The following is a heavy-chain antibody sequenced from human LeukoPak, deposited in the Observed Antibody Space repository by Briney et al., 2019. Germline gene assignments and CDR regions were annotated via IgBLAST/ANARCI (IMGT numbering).Heavy chain of an antibody. D-gene: IGHD2-2*02. J-gene: IGHJ6*03. CDR2: INPSGGST. CDR3: ARDRNVVVPAAILDYYYYYYMDV. Sequence: VASVKASCKASGYTFTSYYMHWVRQAPGQGLEWMGIINPSGGSTSYAQKSQGRVTMTRDMSTSTVYMELSSLRSEDTAVYYCARDRNVVVPAAILDYYYYYYMDVWGKGTTVTVSS. V-gene: IGHV1-46*01. CDR1: GYTFTSYY.